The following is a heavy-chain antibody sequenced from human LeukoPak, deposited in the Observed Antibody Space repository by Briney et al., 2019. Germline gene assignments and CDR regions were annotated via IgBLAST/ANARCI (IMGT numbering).Heavy chain of an antibody. CDR1: GGSSSGYY. J-gene: IGHJ4*02. CDR3: ARHRGTASPYFDY. D-gene: IGHD6-13*01. Sequence: SETLSLTCAVYGGSSSGYYWSWIRQPPGKGLEWIGEINHSGSTNYNPSLKSRVTISVDTSKNQFSLKLSSVTAADTAVYYCARHRGTASPYFDYWGQGTLVTVSS. V-gene: IGHV4-34*01. CDR2: INHSGST.